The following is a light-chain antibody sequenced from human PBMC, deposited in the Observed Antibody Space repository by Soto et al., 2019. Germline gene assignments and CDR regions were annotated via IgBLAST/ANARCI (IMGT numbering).Light chain of an antibody. CDR2: GAS. Sequence: EVVMTQSPATLSVSPGERVTLYCRASQTISSNLAWYQQKPGQAPRLLIYGASTRATDIPARFRGSGSGTEFSLTISRLEPEDFAVYYCQQYGSSPLTFGGGTKVEIK. J-gene: IGKJ4*01. V-gene: IGKV3-15*01. CDR3: QQYGSSPLT. CDR1: QTISSN.